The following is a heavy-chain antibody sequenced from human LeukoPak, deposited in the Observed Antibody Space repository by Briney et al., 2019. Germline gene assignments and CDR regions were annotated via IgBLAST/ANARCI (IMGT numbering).Heavy chain of an antibody. CDR3: ARLGFGGITRSIDY. V-gene: IGHV4-39*01. CDR1: GGSVSSSTYY. D-gene: IGHD3-10*01. CDR2: IYYSGNT. J-gene: IGHJ4*02. Sequence: PSETLSLTCTVSGGSVSSSTYYWGWIRQPPGKGLEWIGGIYYSGNTYYNPSLKSRVTMSVDTSKNQFSLKLSSVTAADTAVYYCARLGFGGITRSIDYWGQGTLVTVSS.